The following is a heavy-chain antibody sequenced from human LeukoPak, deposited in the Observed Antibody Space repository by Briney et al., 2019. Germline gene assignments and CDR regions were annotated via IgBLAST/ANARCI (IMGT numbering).Heavy chain of an antibody. V-gene: IGHV1-2*02. Sequence: GASVKVSCKASGYTFTDYYIHWVRQAPGQGLEWMGWINPYSGGTNNAQKFQGRVTMTGDTSISTAYMELSSLRSDDTAVYYCARDRGSRYDWWGQGTLVTVSS. J-gene: IGHJ4*02. D-gene: IGHD6-13*01. CDR1: GYTFTDYY. CDR3: ARDRGSRYDW. CDR2: INPYSGGT.